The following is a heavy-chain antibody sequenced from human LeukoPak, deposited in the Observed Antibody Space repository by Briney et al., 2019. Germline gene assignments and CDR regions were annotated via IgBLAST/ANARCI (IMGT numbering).Heavy chain of an antibody. D-gene: IGHD3-10*01. CDR3: VAMLRGVGY. CDR2: SRNKVNSYTT. CDR1: GFTFSDHY. J-gene: IGHJ4*02. V-gene: IGHV3-72*01. Sequence: PGGSLRLSCAGSGFTFSDHYMDWVRQAPGKGLEWVGRSRNKVNSYTTDYAASVKGRFTISRGDSKNSVYLQINSLKTEDTAVYYCVAMLRGVGYWGQGTLVTVSS.